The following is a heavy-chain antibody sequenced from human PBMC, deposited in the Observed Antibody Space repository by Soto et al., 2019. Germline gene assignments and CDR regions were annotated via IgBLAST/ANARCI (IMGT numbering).Heavy chain of an antibody. D-gene: IGHD3-22*01. CDR3: AGPSSGYLHFDY. J-gene: IGHJ4*02. CDR1: GFTFSSYG. V-gene: IGHV3-30*03. CDR2: ISYDGSNK. Sequence: PGGSLRLSCAASGFTFSSYGMHWVRQAPGKGLEWVAVISYDGSNKYYADSVKGRFTISRDNSKNTLYLQMNSLRAEDTAVYYCAGPSSGYLHFDYWGQGTLVTVSS.